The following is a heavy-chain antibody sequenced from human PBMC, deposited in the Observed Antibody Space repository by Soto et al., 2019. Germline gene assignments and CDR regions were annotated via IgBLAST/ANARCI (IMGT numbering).Heavy chain of an antibody. CDR1: GYTFTSYY. CDR2: INPSGGVT. D-gene: IGHD3-3*01. J-gene: IGHJ3*02. V-gene: IGHV1-46*01. CDR3: ARRSIFTWSDAFDI. Sequence: AASVKVSCKAAGYTFTSYYMHWVRQAPGQGLEWMGFINPSGGVTTYAQKFQARVTMTSDTSTSTVYMELRTLKSEDTAVYYCARRSIFTWSDAFDIWGQGTMVTVSS.